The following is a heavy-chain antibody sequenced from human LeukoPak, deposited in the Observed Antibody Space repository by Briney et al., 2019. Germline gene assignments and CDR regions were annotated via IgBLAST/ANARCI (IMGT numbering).Heavy chain of an antibody. CDR1: GFTLSDYC. Sequence: GGSLRLSCAASGFTLSDYCMSWVRQVPGKGLEWVANIRQDGSEKYYVDSVKGRCTISRDSARNSLYLQINSLRVEDTAVYYCAKKDSGGSYNWFDPWGQGTLVTVSS. CDR2: IRQDGSEK. J-gene: IGHJ5*02. D-gene: IGHD3-22*01. V-gene: IGHV3-7*03. CDR3: AKKDSGGSYNWFDP.